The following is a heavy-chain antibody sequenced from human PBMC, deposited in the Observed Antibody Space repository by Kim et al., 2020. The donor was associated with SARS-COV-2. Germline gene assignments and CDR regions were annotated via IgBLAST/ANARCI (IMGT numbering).Heavy chain of an antibody. CDR1: GFTFRLYA. Sequence: GGSLRLSCAASGFTFRLYAMHWVRQAPGKGLEWVAVISHDGSDEHYADSVKGRFTISRDNLKTTLYLQMNSLRPEDTAVYYCARGERFFGEGGDYYYYALDVWGLGTTVTVSS. V-gene: IGHV3-30-3*01. J-gene: IGHJ6*02. D-gene: IGHD3-10*01. CDR3: ARGERFFGEGGDYYYYALDV. CDR2: ISHDGSDE.